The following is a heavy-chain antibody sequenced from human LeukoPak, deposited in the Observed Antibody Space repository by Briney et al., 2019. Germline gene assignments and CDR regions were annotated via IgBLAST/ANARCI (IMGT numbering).Heavy chain of an antibody. CDR3: ARGFGPYWYYGMDV. D-gene: IGHD2-8*02. Sequence: ASVNVSCTASGYTFTSYCISWVRQAPGQGLEWMGWISAYNGNTNYAQKLQGRVTMTTDTSTSTAYMELRSLRSDDTAVYYCARGFGPYWYYGMDVWGQGTTVTVYS. V-gene: IGHV1-18*01. CDR1: GYTFTSYC. CDR2: ISAYNGNT. J-gene: IGHJ6*02.